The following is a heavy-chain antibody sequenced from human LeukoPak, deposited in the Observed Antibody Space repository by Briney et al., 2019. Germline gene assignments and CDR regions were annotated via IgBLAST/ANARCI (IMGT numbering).Heavy chain of an antibody. D-gene: IGHD1-1*01. CDR2: IISIFGTA. CDR1: GGTFSSYA. CDR3: ARVGLERRLGRHNYYYYGMDV. V-gene: IGHV1-69*13. J-gene: IGHJ6*02. Sequence: PVASVKVSCKASGGTFSSYAISWVRQAPGQGLEWMGGIISIFGTANYAQKFQGRVTITADDSTSTAYMELSSLRSEDTAVYYCARVGLERRLGRHNYYYYGMDVWGQGTTVTVSS.